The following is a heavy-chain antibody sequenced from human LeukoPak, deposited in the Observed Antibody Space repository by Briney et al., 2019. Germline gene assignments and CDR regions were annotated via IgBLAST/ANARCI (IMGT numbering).Heavy chain of an antibody. CDR1: GYTFTGYY. CDR3: ARSEYCSSTSCYRYYYYYYMDV. J-gene: IGHJ6*03. D-gene: IGHD2-2*01. CDR2: INPNSGGT. Sequence: ASMKVSCKASGYTFTGYYMHWVRQAPGQGLEWMGWINPNSGGTNYAQKFQGRVTMTRDTSISTAYMELSRLRSDDTAVYYRARSEYCSSTSCYRYYYYYYMDVWGKGTTVTVSS. V-gene: IGHV1-2*02.